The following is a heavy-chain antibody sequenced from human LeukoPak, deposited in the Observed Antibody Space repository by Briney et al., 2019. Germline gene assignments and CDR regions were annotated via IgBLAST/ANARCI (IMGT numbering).Heavy chain of an antibody. V-gene: IGHV7-4-1*02. CDR3: AVLSYDSSGYYYPFDY. Sequence: ASVKVSCKAPGYSFTNYAINWVRQAPGQGLEWMGWMNTNTGNPTYAQGFTGRFVFSLDTSVSTAYLQISSLKTEDTAVYYCAVLSYDSSGYYYPFDYWGQGTLVTVSS. CDR2: MNTNTGNP. D-gene: IGHD3-22*01. CDR1: GYSFTNYA. J-gene: IGHJ4*02.